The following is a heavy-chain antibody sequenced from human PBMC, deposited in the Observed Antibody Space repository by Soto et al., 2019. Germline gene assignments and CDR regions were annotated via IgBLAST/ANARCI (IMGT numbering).Heavy chain of an antibody. CDR1: GGTFSSYA. V-gene: IGHV1-69*12. CDR3: ASMFSIAAAEWNWFDP. Sequence: QVQLVQSGAEVKKPGSSVKVSCKASGGTFSSYAISWVRQAPGQGLEWMGGIIPIFGTANYAQKFQGRVTITADESTSTASMALSSLRSEDTAVYYCASMFSIAAAEWNWFDPWGQGTLVTVSS. J-gene: IGHJ5*02. D-gene: IGHD6-13*01. CDR2: IIPIFGTA.